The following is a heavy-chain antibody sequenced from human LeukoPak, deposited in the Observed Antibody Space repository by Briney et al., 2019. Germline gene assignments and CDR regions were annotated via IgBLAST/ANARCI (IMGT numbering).Heavy chain of an antibody. CDR3: AKTTSWWLNYFDY. CDR2: ISGSGGST. J-gene: IGHJ4*02. D-gene: IGHD2-15*01. CDR1: GFTFSSYD. Sequence: PGGSLRLSCAASGFTFSSYDMSWVRQAPGKGLEWVSAISGSGGSTYYADSVKGRFTISRDNSKNTLYLQMNSLRAEDTAVYYCAKTTSWWLNYFDYWGQGTLVTVSS. V-gene: IGHV3-23*01.